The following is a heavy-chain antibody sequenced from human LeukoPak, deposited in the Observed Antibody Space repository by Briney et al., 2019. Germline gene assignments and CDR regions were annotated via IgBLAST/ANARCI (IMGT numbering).Heavy chain of an antibody. CDR1: GYSFTSYW. J-gene: IGHJ4*02. Sequence: GESLKISCKGSGYSFTSYWIGWVRQMPGKGLEWMGIIYPGDSDTRYSPSFQGQVTISADKSISTAYLQWSSLKASDTAMYYCARLIREMATMTKAYYFDYWGQGTLVTVSS. CDR3: ARLIREMATMTKAYYFDY. CDR2: IYPGDSDT. V-gene: IGHV5-51*01. D-gene: IGHD5-24*01.